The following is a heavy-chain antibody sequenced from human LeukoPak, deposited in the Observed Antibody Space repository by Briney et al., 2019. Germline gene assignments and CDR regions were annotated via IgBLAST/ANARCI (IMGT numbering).Heavy chain of an antibody. J-gene: IGHJ6*03. CDR1: GFTFRSHA. Sequence: GGSLRLSCAASGFTFRSHAMSWVRQAPGKGLEWVSAVSGSGDNTYYADSVKGRFTISRDNSKNTLYLHMSSLRAEDTGVYYCACTAYYYYYLDVWGKGTTVTVSS. CDR2: VSGSGDNT. V-gene: IGHV3-23*01. D-gene: IGHD5-18*01. CDR3: ACTAYYYYYLDV.